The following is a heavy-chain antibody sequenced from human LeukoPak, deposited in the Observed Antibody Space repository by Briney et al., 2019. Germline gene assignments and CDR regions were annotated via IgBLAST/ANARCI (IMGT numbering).Heavy chain of an antibody. CDR2: ISAYNGNT. D-gene: IGHD3-10*01. Sequence: GASVKVSCKASGGTFSSYAISWVRQAPGQGLEWMGWISAYNGNTNYAQKLQGRVTMTTDTSTSTAYMELRSLRSDDTAMYYCHLRDPQSWLDYWGQGTLVTVSS. J-gene: IGHJ4*02. V-gene: IGHV1-18*01. CDR3: HLRDPQSWLDY. CDR1: GGTFSSYA.